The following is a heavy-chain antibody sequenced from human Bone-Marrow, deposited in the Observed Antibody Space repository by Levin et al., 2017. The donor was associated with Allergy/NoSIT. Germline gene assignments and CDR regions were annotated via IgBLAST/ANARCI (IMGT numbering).Heavy chain of an antibody. CDR2: IYHTGSP. CDR1: GASIITSSYF. D-gene: IGHD1-26*01. V-gene: IGHV4-39*01. J-gene: IGHJ5*02. CDR3: VRHGYSGARGWFDP. Sequence: SETLSLTCSVSGASIITSSYFWGWIRQPPGKGLEWIGSIYHTGSPYYNPSLKSRVTISVDTSKNQFSLKLRSVTAADTAVYYCVRHGYSGARGWFDPWGQGTLVTVSS.